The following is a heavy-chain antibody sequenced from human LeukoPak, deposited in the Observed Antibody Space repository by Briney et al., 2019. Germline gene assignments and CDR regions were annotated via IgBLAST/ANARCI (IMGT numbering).Heavy chain of an antibody. CDR2: ITTSSYTT. CDR1: GFTFRSYS. Sequence: HPGGSLRLSCVASGFTFRSYSMNWVRQAPGKGLEWIAYITTSSYTTYYADSVKGRSTISRDNEGESLYLQMNSLRAEDKAVYYCARDLGYYHGSGSHYPLQYWGPGTRVTVS. D-gene: IGHD3-10*01. J-gene: IGHJ4*02. V-gene: IGHV3-48*01. CDR3: ARDLGYYHGSGSHYPLQY.